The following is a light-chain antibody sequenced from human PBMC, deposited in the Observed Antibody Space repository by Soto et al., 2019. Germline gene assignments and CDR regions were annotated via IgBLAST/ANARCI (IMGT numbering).Light chain of an antibody. Sequence: DIQMTQSPSSLSASLGDRVTITCRASQGISNYLAWYQQKPEKVPKLLIYAASTLQSGVPSRFSGSGSGTDFTLTISSLPPEDVATYYCQQYNSYWTFGQGTKVDI. CDR1: QGISNY. V-gene: IGKV1-27*01. CDR3: QQYNSYWT. J-gene: IGKJ1*01. CDR2: AAS.